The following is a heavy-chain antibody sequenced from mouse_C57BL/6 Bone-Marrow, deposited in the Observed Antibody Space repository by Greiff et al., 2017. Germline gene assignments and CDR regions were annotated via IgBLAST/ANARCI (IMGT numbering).Heavy chain of an antibody. D-gene: IGHD3-1*01. CDR2: LYPGSGST. J-gene: IGHJ2*01. CDR3: TRPARAPHYGDY. CDR1: GYTFTSYW. V-gene: IGHV1S22*01. Sequence: LKQPGSELVRPGASVKLSCKASGYTFTSYWMHWVKQRPGQGLEWIGNLYPGSGSTNYDEKFKCKATLTVDTSASTAYMQLSSLTSEDSAVYYCTRPARAPHYGDYWGQGTTLTVSS.